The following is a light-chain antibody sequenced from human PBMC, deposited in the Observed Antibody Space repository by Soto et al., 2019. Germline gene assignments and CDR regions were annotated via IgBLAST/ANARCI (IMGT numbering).Light chain of an antibody. V-gene: IGLV2-14*01. CDR3: SSYTSSTKVV. Sequence: QSVLTQPASVSGSPGQSITISCTGTSSDVGGYKYVSWYQQHPGKVPKLMIYEVSNRPSGVSNRFSGSKSGNTASLTISGLQAEDEADYYCSSYTSSTKVVFGGGTKLTVL. CDR1: SSDVGGYKY. J-gene: IGLJ2*01. CDR2: EVS.